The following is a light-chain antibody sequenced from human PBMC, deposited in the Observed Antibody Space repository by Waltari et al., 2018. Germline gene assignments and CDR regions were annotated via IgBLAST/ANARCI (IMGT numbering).Light chain of an antibody. CDR3: QQRLNWTIT. CDR2: DAS. V-gene: IGKV3-11*01. CDR1: QSVGNY. J-gene: IGKJ4*01. Sequence: EIVLTQSPATLSLSPGERATLSCRASQSVGNYLAWYPQKPDQAPRLLVYDASTRATGIPARFDGGGSGTDCTLTRSSLEPEDCAVYYGQQRLNWTITFGGGSTVEIK.